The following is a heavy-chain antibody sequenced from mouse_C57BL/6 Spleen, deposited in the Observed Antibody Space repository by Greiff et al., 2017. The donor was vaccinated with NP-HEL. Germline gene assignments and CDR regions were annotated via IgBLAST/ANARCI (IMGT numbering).Heavy chain of an antibody. V-gene: IGHV1-64*01. D-gene: IGHD3-2*02. J-gene: IGHJ3*01. CDR3: ERESSGYVPLAD. CDR1: GYTFTSYW. Sequence: QVQLQQSGAELVKPGASVKLSCAASGYTFTSYWMHWVKQRPGQGLEWIGMLHPNSGSTNYNEKFKSKATLTVDKSSSTAYMQLSSLTSEDSAVYYCERESSGYVPLADWGQGTLVTVAA. CDR2: LHPNSGST.